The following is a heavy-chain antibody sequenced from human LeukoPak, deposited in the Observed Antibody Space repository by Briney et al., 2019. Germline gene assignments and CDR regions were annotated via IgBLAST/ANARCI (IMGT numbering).Heavy chain of an antibody. CDR2: IISSDGTT. D-gene: IGHD6-19*01. J-gene: IGHJ4*02. V-gene: IGHV3-23*01. CDR3: AKGGDSSGWYNFDY. Sequence: GGSLRPSCAASGFTFSTYVMSWVRQAPGKGLEWVSVIISSDGTTYYADSVKGRFTISRDSSKNTLYLQMSSLRAEDTAVYYCAKGGDSSGWYNFDYWGQGTLVTVSS. CDR1: GFTFSTYV.